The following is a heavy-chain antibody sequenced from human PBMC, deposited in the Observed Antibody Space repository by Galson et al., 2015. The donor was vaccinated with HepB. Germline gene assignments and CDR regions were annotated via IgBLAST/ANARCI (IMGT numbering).Heavy chain of an antibody. CDR3: ARQDVGSSTLSLAY. CDR2: INPGDSDT. D-gene: IGHD1-26*01. CDR1: GYSFTNYW. Sequence: QSGAEVKKTGESLKISCKGSGYSFTNYWIAWVRQMPGKGLEWMGIINPGDSDTRYSPSFQGQVTMSADKSISTAYLQWSRLKASVTAMYYCARQDVGSSTLSLAYWGQGTLVTVSS. V-gene: IGHV5-51*01. J-gene: IGHJ4*02.